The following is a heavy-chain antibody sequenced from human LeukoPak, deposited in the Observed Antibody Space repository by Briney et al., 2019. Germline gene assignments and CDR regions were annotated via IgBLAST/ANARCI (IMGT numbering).Heavy chain of an antibody. D-gene: IGHD2-2*01. J-gene: IGHJ5*02. CDR2: INHSGST. V-gene: IGHV4-34*01. CDR3: ARGIIVVVPAIVDWFDP. Sequence: PSETLSLTCTVSGGSISSYYWSWIRQPPGKGLEWIGEINHSGSTNYNPSLKSRVTISVDTSKNQFSLKLSSVTAADTAVYYCARGIIVVVPAIVDWFDPWGQGTLVTVSS. CDR1: GGSISSYY.